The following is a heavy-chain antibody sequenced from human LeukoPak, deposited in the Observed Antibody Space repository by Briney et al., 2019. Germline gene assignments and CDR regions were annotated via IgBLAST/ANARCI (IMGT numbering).Heavy chain of an antibody. J-gene: IGHJ4*02. CDR2: IHYSGST. V-gene: IGHV4-59*08. CDR3: ARRQRDYDILTGYSFPYDFGS. D-gene: IGHD3-9*01. Sequence: SETLSLTCTVSGDSISSYYWSWIRQPPGKGLQWIGYIHYSGSTNYNPSLKSRVTISVDTSKNQFSLKLSSVTAADTAVYYCARRQRDYDILTGYSFPYDFGSWGQGTLVTVSS. CDR1: GDSISSYY.